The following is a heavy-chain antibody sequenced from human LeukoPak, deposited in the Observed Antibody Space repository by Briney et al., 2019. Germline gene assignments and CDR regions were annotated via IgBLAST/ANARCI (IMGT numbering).Heavy chain of an antibody. CDR1: GYTFTGYY. V-gene: IGHV1-2*02. CDR2: INPNSGGI. D-gene: IGHD5-24*01. CDR3: AREGGRWLQFNWFDP. J-gene: IGHJ5*02. Sequence: GASVKVSCKASGYTFTGYYMHWVRQAPGQGLEWMGWINPNSGGINYAQKFQGRVTMTRDTSISTAYMELSRLRSDDTAVYYCAREGGRWLQFNWFDPWGQGTLVTVSP.